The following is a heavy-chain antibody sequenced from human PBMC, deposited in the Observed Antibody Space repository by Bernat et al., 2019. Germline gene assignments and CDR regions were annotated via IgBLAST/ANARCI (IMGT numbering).Heavy chain of an antibody. CDR3: ARVTAVAGPPQEFDY. J-gene: IGHJ4*02. CDR2: IIPIFGTA. Sequence: QVQLVQSGAEVKKPGSSVKVSCKASGGTFSSYAISWVRQAPGQGLEWMGGIIPIFGTANYAQKFQGRVTITADESTSTAYIELSSLRSEDTAVYSCARVTAVAGPPQEFDYWGQGTLVTVSS. D-gene: IGHD6-19*01. V-gene: IGHV1-69*01. CDR1: GGTFSSYA.